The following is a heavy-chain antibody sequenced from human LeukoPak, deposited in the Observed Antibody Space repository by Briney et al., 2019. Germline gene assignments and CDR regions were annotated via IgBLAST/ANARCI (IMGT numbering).Heavy chain of an antibody. Sequence: ASVKVSCKASGYTFTSYHIAWVRQAPGRGLEWMGWVSAYNGIPKYAENLQGRITMTIDTSTSTAYMELRSLRSDDTAVYYCARDHSGFHFDYWGQGTLVTVSS. CDR1: GYTFTSYH. J-gene: IGHJ4*02. CDR3: ARDHSGFHFDY. D-gene: IGHD3-10*01. V-gene: IGHV1-18*01. CDR2: VSAYNGIP.